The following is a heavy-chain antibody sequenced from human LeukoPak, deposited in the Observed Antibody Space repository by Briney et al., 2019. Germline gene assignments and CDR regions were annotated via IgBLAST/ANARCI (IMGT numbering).Heavy chain of an antibody. Sequence: ASVKVSCKASGGTFSSYAISWVRQAPVQGLEWMGGIIPIFGTANYAQKFQGRVTITADKSTSTAYMELSSLRSEDTAVYYCARDSLTGYYEWDYWGQGTLVTVSS. V-gene: IGHV1-69*06. CDR1: GGTFSSYA. J-gene: IGHJ4*02. D-gene: IGHD3-9*01. CDR3: ARDSLTGYYEWDY. CDR2: IIPIFGTA.